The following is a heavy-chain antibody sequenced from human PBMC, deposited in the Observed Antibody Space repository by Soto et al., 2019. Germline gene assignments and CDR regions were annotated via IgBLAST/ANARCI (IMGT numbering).Heavy chain of an antibody. CDR1: GGTFSSYA. D-gene: IGHD2-21*02. Sequence: QVQLVQSGAEVKKPGSSVKVSCKASGGTFSSYAISWVRQAPGQGLEWMGGIIPIFGTANYAQKFQGRVTITADESTSTAYMELSSLRSEDTAVYYCARGRGAYCGGDCYSDYCDYWGQGTLVTVSS. CDR3: ARGRGAYCGGDCYSDYCDY. J-gene: IGHJ4*02. CDR2: IIPIFGTA. V-gene: IGHV1-69*01.